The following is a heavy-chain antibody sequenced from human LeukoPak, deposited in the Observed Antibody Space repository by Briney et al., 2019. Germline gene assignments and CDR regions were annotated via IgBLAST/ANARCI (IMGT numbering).Heavy chain of an antibody. D-gene: IGHD6-13*01. CDR1: GFIFRSYW. CDR2: INSDSIST. CDR3: ASSYSSPTSLVV. V-gene: IGHV3-74*01. Sequence: GGSLRLSCAASGFIFRSYWMHWVRQAPGKGLVWVSRINSDSISTSYGDSVKGRFTISRDNAKNTLYLQMNSLRAEDTAVYYCASSYSSPTSLVVWGQGTLVTVSS. J-gene: IGHJ4*02.